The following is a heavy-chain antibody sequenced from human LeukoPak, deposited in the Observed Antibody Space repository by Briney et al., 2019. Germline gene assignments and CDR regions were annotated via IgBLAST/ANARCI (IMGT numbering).Heavy chain of an antibody. D-gene: IGHD6-25*01. CDR1: GGSIRSHY. CDR3: ARGGSWFDP. CDR2: TYFSGTT. V-gene: IGHV4-59*11. Sequence: PSETLSLTCTVSGGSIRSHYWTWIRQPPGKGLEWIGYTYFSGTTNYNPSLKSRVTISVDTSKNQFSLNLTSVTAADTAVYSCARGGSWFDPWGQGTLVTVSS. J-gene: IGHJ5*02.